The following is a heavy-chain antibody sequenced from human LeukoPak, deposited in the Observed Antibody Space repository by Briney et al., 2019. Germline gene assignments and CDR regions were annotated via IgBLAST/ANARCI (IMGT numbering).Heavy chain of an antibody. CDR2: INQGGST. CDR1: GGSFSGYY. V-gene: IGHV4-34*01. J-gene: IGHJ4*02. D-gene: IGHD3-10*01. CDR3: ARGYGSGFAY. Sequence: PSETLSLTCAVYGGSFSGYYWSWIRQSPGKGLEWIGEINQGGSTNHNPSLKSRVTIPVDTSKNQFSLKVSSVTAADTAVYYCARGYGSGFAYWGQGTLVTVSS.